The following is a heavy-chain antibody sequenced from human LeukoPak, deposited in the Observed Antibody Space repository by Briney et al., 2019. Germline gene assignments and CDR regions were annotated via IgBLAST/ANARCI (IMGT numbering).Heavy chain of an antibody. CDR2: INHSGST. CDR1: GGSISSGGYY. V-gene: IGHV4-39*07. Sequence: SETLSLTCTVSGGSISSGGYYWSWIRQPPGKGLEWIGEINHSGSTNYNPSLKSRVTISVDTSKNQFSLKLSSVTAADTAVYYCARGPSQYGGNSDYWGQGTLVTVSS. CDR3: ARGPSQYGGNSDY. J-gene: IGHJ4*02. D-gene: IGHD4-23*01.